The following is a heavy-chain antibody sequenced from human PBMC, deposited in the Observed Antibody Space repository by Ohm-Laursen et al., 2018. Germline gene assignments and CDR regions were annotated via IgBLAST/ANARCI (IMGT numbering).Heavy chain of an antibody. V-gene: IGHV4-34*01. D-gene: IGHD2-15*01. CDR3: AREYSYDGGYRYDAFDV. Sequence: SETLSLTCALYSGSFGPYYWSWIRQPPGKGLEWIGEINHRGNTNYSPSLKSRVTMSVDTSRNHFSLELTSVTAADTAVYYCAREYSYDGGYRYDAFDVWGHRTVVTVSS. CDR2: INHRGNT. CDR1: SGSFGPYY. J-gene: IGHJ3*01.